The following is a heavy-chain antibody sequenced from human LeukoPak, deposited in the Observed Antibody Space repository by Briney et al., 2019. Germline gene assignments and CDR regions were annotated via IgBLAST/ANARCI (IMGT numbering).Heavy chain of an antibody. CDR1: GFTFDNFA. Sequence: PGRSLRLSCAASGFTFDNFAMHWVRHAPGKGLEWVSGISWSSESIGYADFVKGRLTISRDNAKNSLYLQMHSLRAEDTAVYYCARALLQNFSDYWGQGTLVTVSS. D-gene: IGHD1-26*01. J-gene: IGHJ4*02. V-gene: IGHV3-9*01. CDR2: ISWSSESI. CDR3: ARALLQNFSDY.